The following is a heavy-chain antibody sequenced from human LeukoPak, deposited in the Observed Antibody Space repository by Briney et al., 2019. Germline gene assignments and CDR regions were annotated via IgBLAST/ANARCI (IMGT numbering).Heavy chain of an antibody. CDR1: GGSISSSSYY. D-gene: IGHD2-15*01. CDR2: IYYSGST. V-gene: IGHV4-39*01. Sequence: PSETLSLTCTVSGGSISSSSYYWGWIRQPPGKGLEWIGSIYYSGSTYYNPSLKSRVTISVDTSKNQFSLKLSSVTAADTAVYYCARLTYGSDYYYYYMDVWGKGTTVTVSS. CDR3: ARLTYGSDYYYYYMDV. J-gene: IGHJ6*03.